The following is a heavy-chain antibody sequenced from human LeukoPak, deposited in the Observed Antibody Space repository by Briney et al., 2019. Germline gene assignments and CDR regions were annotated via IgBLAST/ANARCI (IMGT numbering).Heavy chain of an antibody. CDR3: ARRAGAVTGTGYYSYYYYLDV. CDR2: ISAYNGNT. D-gene: IGHD6-19*01. CDR1: GYTFTSYG. V-gene: IGHV1-18*01. J-gene: IGHJ6*03. Sequence: GASVKVSCKASGYTFTSYGISWVRQAPGQGLEWMGWISAYNGNTNYAQKLQGRGTMTTDTSTSTAYMELRSLRSDDTAVYYCARRAGAVTGTGYYSYYYYLDVWGKGTTVSVSS.